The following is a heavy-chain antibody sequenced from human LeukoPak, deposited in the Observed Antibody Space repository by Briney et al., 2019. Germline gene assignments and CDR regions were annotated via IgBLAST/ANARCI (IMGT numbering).Heavy chain of an antibody. D-gene: IGHD3-10*01. CDR2: ISGSGGST. J-gene: IGHJ4*02. CDR3: AREKHYYGSVVDY. V-gene: IGHV3-23*01. Sequence: GGSLRLSCAASGFTFSSYGMSWVRQAPGKGLEWVSAISGSGGSTYYADSAKGRFTISRDNAKNSLYLQMNSLRVEDTAVYYCAREKHYYGSVVDYWGQGTLVTVS. CDR1: GFTFSSYG.